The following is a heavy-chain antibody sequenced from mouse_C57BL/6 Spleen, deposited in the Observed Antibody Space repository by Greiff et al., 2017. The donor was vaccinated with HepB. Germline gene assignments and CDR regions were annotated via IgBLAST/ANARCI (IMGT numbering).Heavy chain of an antibody. CDR1: GFTFSSYT. V-gene: IGHV5-9*01. J-gene: IGHJ2*01. Sequence: EVMLVESGGGLVKPGGSLKLSCAASGFTFSSYTMSWVRQTPEKRLEWVATISGGGGNTYYPDSVKGRFTISRDNAKNTLYLQMSSLRSEDTALYDCARDGSSYGGDFDYWGQGTTLTVSS. D-gene: IGHD1-1*01. CDR3: ARDGSSYGGDFDY. CDR2: ISGGGGNT.